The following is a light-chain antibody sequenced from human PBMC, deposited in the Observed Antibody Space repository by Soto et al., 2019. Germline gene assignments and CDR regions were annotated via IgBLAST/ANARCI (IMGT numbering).Light chain of an antibody. CDR3: SSYTSGSTYV. J-gene: IGLJ1*01. CDR2: EVS. V-gene: IGLV2-14*01. Sequence: QSALTQPASVSGSPGQSITISCTGTSSDFGGYNYVSWYQQHPGKAPKLMIYEVSNRPSGVSNRFSGSKSGNTASLTISGLQAEDEADYYCSSYTSGSTYVFGTGTKVTVL. CDR1: SSDFGGYNY.